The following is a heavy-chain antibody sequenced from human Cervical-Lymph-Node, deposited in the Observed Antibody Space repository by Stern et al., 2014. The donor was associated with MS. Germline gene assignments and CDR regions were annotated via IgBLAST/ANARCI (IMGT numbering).Heavy chain of an antibody. CDR3: AKDGRQWPVPLYFDY. V-gene: IGHV3-23*01. CDR1: GFTFRNYV. J-gene: IGHJ4*02. Sequence: VQLLESGGGLVQPGGSLRLSCVASGFTFRNYVMTWVRQAPGKGLEWVSSLGVSGDNTYYTDSVKGRFTISRDNSKNTLYLQISSLRAEDTAVYYCAKDGRQWPVPLYFDYWGQGTLVTVSS. CDR2: LGVSGDNT. D-gene: IGHD6-19*01.